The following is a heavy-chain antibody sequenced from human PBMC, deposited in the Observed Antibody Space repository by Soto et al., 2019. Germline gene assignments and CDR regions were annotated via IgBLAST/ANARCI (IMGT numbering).Heavy chain of an antibody. J-gene: IGHJ4*02. CDR3: ASGASRWYPSFFDS. CDR1: EGTFNSYA. D-gene: IGHD6-13*01. Sequence: QAQVVQSGAEVRKPGSSVKLSCKASEGTFNSYAIAWVRQAPGQGLEWMGGIIPYYNTLNYAQKFQARVKISEGDSTNTVYMELSSLRSDDTAVYFCASGASRWYPSFFDSWHQGTLVTVSS. V-gene: IGHV1-69*01. CDR2: IIPYYNTL.